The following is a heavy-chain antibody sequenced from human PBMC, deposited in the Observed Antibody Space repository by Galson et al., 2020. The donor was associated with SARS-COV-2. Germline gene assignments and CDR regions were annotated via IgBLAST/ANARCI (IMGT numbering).Heavy chain of an antibody. J-gene: IGHJ4*02. CDR1: GFSLTTSAVG. CDR2: TYGDDDK. Sequence: SGPTLEKPAQTLTLTCTFSGFSLTTSAVGVGWIRQPPGKALEWLALTYGDDDKRHNPSLRSRLTIIKDTSKNQVVLTMTDMDPVDTATYYCARLRGNISVFHYWGQGTLVTVSS. V-gene: IGHV2-5*02. D-gene: IGHD5-12*01. CDR3: ARLRGNISVFHY.